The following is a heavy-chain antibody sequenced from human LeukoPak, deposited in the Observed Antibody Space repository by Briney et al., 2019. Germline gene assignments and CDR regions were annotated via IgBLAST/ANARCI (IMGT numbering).Heavy chain of an antibody. J-gene: IGHJ1*01. CDR1: GFTFSSYS. V-gene: IGHV3-21*01. CDR2: ISSSGSYI. CDR3: ARTPYGDYVRYFQH. D-gene: IGHD4-17*01. Sequence: GGSLRLSCAASGFTFSSYSMNWVRQAPGKGLEWVSSISSSGSYIYYADSVKGRFSISRDNAKNSLYLQMNSLRAEDTAVYYCARTPYGDYVRYFQHWGQGTLVTVSS.